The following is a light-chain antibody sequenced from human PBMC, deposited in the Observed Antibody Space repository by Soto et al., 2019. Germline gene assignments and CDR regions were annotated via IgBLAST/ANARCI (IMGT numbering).Light chain of an antibody. Sequence: EIVMTQSPATLSVSPGERATLSCRASQSVNINLAWYQQRPGQPPRLLIYGASTRDTGVPTRFSGSGSGTEFTLTITSLQSEDFAVYYCQQYNNWPLWTFGQGTKVDI. CDR2: GAS. CDR1: QSVNIN. CDR3: QQYNNWPLWT. V-gene: IGKV3D-15*01. J-gene: IGKJ1*01.